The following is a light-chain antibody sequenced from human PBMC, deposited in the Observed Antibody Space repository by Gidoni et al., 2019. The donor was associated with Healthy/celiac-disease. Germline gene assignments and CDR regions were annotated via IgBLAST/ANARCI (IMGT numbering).Light chain of an antibody. J-gene: IGKJ1*01. CDR3: QQDYSTPWT. V-gene: IGKV4-1*01. CDR1: QSVLYSSNNKNY. Sequence: DIVMTQSPDSLAVSLGERATINCKSSQSVLYSSNNKNYLAWYQQKPGQPPKLLIYWASTRESGVPDRFSGSGYGTDFTLTISSLQAEDVAVYYCQQDYSTPWTFGEXTKVEIK. CDR2: WAS.